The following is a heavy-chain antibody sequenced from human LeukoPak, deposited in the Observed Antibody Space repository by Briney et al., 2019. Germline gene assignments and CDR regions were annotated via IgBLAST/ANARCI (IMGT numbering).Heavy chain of an antibody. Sequence: GASVKVSCKASGYTFSGYYIHWVRQAPGQGLEWMGLTKPDSGDTNYAQNFRGRVTMTRDTSITTAYMELNRLTSDDTAVYYCVRDRPHNWFDPWGQGTLVTVSS. CDR2: TKPDSGDT. J-gene: IGHJ5*02. V-gene: IGHV1-2*02. CDR3: VRDRPHNWFDP. CDR1: GYTFSGYY.